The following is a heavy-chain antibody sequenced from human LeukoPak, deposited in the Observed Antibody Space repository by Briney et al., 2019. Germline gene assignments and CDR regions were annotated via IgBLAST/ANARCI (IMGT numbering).Heavy chain of an antibody. CDR2: IYTSGST. J-gene: IGHJ4*02. CDR1: GGSISSYY. CDR3: ASWYYYDSSGYWPRYFDY. Sequence: RTSETLSLTCTVSGGSISSYYWSWIRQPAGKGLEWIGRIYTSGSTNYNPSLKSRVTISVDTSKNQFSLKLSSVTAADTAVYYCASWYYYDSSGYWPRYFDYWGQGTLVTVSS. V-gene: IGHV4-4*07. D-gene: IGHD3-22*01.